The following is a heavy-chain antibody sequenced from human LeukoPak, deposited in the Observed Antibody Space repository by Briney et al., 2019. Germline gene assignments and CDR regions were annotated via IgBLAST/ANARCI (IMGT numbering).Heavy chain of an antibody. V-gene: IGHV3-23*01. Sequence: GGSLRLSCAASGFTFSSYAMSWVRQAPGKGLEWVSAISGSGGSTYYADSVKGRFTISRDNSKNTLYLQMSSLRAEDTAVYYCAKGGSLYYYGSGSPFYWGQGTLVTVSS. CDR2: ISGSGGST. CDR3: AKGGSLYYYGSGSPFY. J-gene: IGHJ4*02. D-gene: IGHD3-10*01. CDR1: GFTFSSYA.